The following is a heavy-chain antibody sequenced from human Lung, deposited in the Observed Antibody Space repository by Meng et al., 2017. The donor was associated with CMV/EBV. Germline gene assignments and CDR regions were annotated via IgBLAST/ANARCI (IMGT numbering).Heavy chain of an antibody. D-gene: IGHD6-6*01. Sequence: QVQLVQSGGEVKRPGASVKVSCKTSGYTFKRYAITWVRQAPGQGLEWMGWINPYNGNTDHAQSLQARLTMTTDTSTSTVYMELGSLRSDDTAVYYCARGRVSYSSSSSLNYWGQGTLVTVSS. CDR1: GYTFKRYA. CDR3: ARGRVSYSSSSSLNY. J-gene: IGHJ4*02. CDR2: INPYNGNT. V-gene: IGHV1-18*01.